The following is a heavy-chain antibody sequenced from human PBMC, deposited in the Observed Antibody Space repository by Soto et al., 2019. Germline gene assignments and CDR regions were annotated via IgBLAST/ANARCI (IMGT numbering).Heavy chain of an antibody. Sequence: QVQLVESGGGLVKPGGSLRLSCAASGFTFSDYYMSWIRQVPGKGLEWVSYISGSTTYINYADSVKGRFTISRDNAQNSLYLDMNSLTAEDTAVYYCARAYCPPHYNVEYWGPGTQVTVSS. CDR1: GFTFSDYY. V-gene: IGHV3-11*06. D-gene: IGHD3-10*01. J-gene: IGHJ4*02. CDR3: ARAYCPPHYNVEY. CDR2: ISGSTTYI.